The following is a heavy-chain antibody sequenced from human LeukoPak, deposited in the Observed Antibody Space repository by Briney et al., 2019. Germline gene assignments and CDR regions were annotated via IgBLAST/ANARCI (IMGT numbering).Heavy chain of an antibody. J-gene: IGHJ4*02. D-gene: IGHD5-12*01. CDR1: GGSISSYY. CDR3: ARGGYSGYDFDF. CDR2: MYYSGST. Sequence: SETLSLTCTVPGGSISSYYWSWIRQPPGKGLEWIGYMYYSGSTNYNPSLKSRVTISVDTSKNQFSLKLSSVTPADTAVYYCARGGYSGYDFDFWGQGTLVTVSS. V-gene: IGHV4-59*01.